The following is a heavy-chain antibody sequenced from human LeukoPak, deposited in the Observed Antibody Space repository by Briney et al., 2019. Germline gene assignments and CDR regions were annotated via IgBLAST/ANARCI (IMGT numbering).Heavy chain of an antibody. Sequence: SETLSLTCTVSGGSISSYYWSWIRQPPGKGLEWIGYIYYSGSTNYNPSLKSRVTISVDTSKNQFSLKLSSVTAADTAVYYCARLNSSGWYPLYYYYGMDVWGQGTTVTVSS. V-gene: IGHV4-59*08. D-gene: IGHD6-19*01. CDR1: GGSISSYY. CDR3: ARLNSSGWYPLYYYYGMDV. J-gene: IGHJ6*02. CDR2: IYYSGST.